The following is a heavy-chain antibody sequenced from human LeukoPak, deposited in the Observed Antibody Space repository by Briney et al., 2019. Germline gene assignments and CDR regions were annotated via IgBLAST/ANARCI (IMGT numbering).Heavy chain of an antibody. CDR3: AKDTDRSGYYYGAFDI. D-gene: IGHD3-22*01. J-gene: IGHJ3*02. CDR1: GFTFSSYA. V-gene: IGHV3-23*01. CDR2: ISGSGGST. Sequence: GGSLRLSCAASGFTFSSYAMSWVRQAPGKGLEWVSAISGSGGSTYYADSVKGRFTISRDNSKNTLYPQMNSLRAEDTAVYYCAKDTDRSGYYYGAFDIWGQGTMVTVSS.